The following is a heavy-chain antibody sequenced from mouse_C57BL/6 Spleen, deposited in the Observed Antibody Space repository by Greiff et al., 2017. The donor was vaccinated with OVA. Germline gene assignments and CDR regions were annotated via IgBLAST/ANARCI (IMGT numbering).Heavy chain of an antibody. D-gene: IGHD1-1*01. CDR3: ARGGSSYDYYAMDY. CDR1: GFTFSSYA. V-gene: IGHV5-4*01. J-gene: IGHJ4*01. Sequence: EVQRVESGGGLVKPGGSLKLSCAASGFTFSSYAMSWVRQTPEKRLEWVATISDGGSYTYYPDNVKGRFTISRDNAKNNLYLQMSHLKSEDTAMYYCARGGSSYDYYAMDYCGQGTSVTVSS. CDR2: ISDGGSYT.